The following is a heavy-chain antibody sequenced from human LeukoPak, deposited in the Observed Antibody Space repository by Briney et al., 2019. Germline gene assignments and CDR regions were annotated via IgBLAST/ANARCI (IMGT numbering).Heavy chain of an antibody. D-gene: IGHD1-26*01. CDR3: ASSGSYRFDY. CDR1: GFTFSSYS. CDR2: ITASGTAM. Sequence: GGSLRLSCAASGFTFSSYSMNWVRQATGKGLEWVSHITASGTAMFYADSVKGRFTISRDNAKNSLYLQMNSLRDEDTAVYYCASSGSYRFDYWGQGTLVTVSS. V-gene: IGHV3-48*02. J-gene: IGHJ4*02.